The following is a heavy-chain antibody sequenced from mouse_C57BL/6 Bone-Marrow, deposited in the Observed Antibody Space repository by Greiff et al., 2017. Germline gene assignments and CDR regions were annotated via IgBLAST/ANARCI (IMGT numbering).Heavy chain of an antibody. CDR3: ASGGYCYGSRKYYYAMDY. Sequence: QVQLQQPGAELVKPGASVKLSCKASGYTFTSYWMQWVKQRPGQGLEWIGEIDPSDSYTNYNQKFKGKATLTVDTSSSTAYMQLSSLTSEDSAVYYCASGGYCYGSRKYYYAMDYWGQGTSVTVSS. CDR1: GYTFTSYW. V-gene: IGHV1-50*01. D-gene: IGHD1-1*01. CDR2: IDPSDSYT. J-gene: IGHJ4*01.